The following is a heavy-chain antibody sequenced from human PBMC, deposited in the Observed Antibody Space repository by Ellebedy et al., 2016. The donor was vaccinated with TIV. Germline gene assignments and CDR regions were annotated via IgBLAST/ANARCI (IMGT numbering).Heavy chain of an antibody. D-gene: IGHD3-10*01. CDR1: GFIFGGYW. CDR2: IYSDGSTI. V-gene: IGHV3-74*01. Sequence: GESLKISCAASGFIFGGYWMHWVRQAPGKGLVWVSLIYSDGSTIAYADSVKGRFTISRDNAKNTLYLQMNSLRAEDTAVYYCARDFRGSVDYWGQGTLVTVSS. CDR3: ARDFRGSVDY. J-gene: IGHJ4*02.